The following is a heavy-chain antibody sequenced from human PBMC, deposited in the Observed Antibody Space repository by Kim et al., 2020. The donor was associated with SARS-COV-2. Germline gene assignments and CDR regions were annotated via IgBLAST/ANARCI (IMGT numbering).Heavy chain of an antibody. CDR3: ARRGGQWVANNWFDP. V-gene: IGHV3-23*01. J-gene: IGHJ5*02. CDR2: INYSNGNT. D-gene: IGHD6-19*01. Sequence: GGSLRLSCAASGFTFSSYAMSWVRQAPGKGLEWVSSINYSNGNTYYADSVKGQFTISRDDSKNTLYLQMNSLRGEDTALYYCARRGGQWVANNWFDPWGQGTLVTVSS. CDR1: GFTFSSYA.